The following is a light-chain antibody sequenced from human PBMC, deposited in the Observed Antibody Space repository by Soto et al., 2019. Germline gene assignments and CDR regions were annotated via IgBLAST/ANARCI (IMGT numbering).Light chain of an antibody. J-gene: IGKJ4*01. CDR3: QQYYNTPLN. CDR2: WAS. V-gene: IGKV4-1*01. CDR1: QSVLYSSNNKDY. Sequence: DIVMTQSPDSLAVSLGERATINCKSSQSVLYSSNNKDYLAWYQQKPGQPPKLLIYWASTRESGGPDRFSGSGSGTDFTLTISSLQAEDGAVYYCQQYYNTPLNFGGVTKVDI.